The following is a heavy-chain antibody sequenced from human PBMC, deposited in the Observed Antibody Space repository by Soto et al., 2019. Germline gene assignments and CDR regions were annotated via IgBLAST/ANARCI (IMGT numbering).Heavy chain of an antibody. V-gene: IGHV3-73*01. CDR2: IRSKANSYAT. D-gene: IGHD3-3*01. J-gene: IGHJ4*02. CDR3: TRADYDFWSGPSY. CDR1: GFTFSGSA. Sequence: PGGSLRLSCAASGFTFSGSAMHWVRQASGKGLEWVGRIRSKANSYATAYAASVKGRFTISRDDSKNTAYLQMNSLKTEDTAVYYCTRADYDFWSGPSYWGQGTLVTVSS.